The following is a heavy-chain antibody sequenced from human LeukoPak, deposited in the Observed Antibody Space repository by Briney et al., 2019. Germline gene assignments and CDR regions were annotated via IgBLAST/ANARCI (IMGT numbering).Heavy chain of an antibody. Sequence: GGSLRLSCAASGFTFSSYSMNWVRQAPGKGLEWVSYISSSSSTIYYADSVKGRFTISRDNAKNSLYLQMNSLRAEDTAVCYCARDSKCGGDCYGDYWGQGTLVTVSS. CDR1: GFTFSSYS. D-gene: IGHD2-21*02. CDR2: ISSSSSTI. CDR3: ARDSKCGGDCYGDY. J-gene: IGHJ4*02. V-gene: IGHV3-48*04.